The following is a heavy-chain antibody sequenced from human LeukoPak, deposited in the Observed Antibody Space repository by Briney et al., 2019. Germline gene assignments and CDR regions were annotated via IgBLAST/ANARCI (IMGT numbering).Heavy chain of an antibody. D-gene: IGHD1-14*01. CDR1: GFTLNSYL. CDR3: ARSNPNRNALDL. Sequence: PGGSPRLSCAASGFTLNSYLMSWVRQAPGGGLEWVANIKKDGSEESYLDSVKGRFTVSRDNAKNSLSLQMNSLRGEDTAVYYCARSNPNRNALDLWGQGTMVTISS. J-gene: IGHJ3*01. V-gene: IGHV3-7*01. CDR2: IKKDGSEE.